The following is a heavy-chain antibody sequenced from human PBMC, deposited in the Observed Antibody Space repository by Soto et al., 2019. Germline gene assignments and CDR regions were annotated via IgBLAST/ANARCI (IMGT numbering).Heavy chain of an antibody. CDR1: GGTFSSYA. V-gene: IGHV1-2*02. CDR3: ARERVIEQWLPGYCYYGMDV. CDR2: INPNSGGT. J-gene: IGHJ6*02. Sequence: ASVKVSCKASGGTFSSYAISWVRQAPGQGLEWMGWINPNSGGTNYAQKFQGRVTMTRDTSISTAYMELSRLRSDDTAVYYCARERVIEQWLPGYCYYGMDVWGQGTTVTVSS. D-gene: IGHD6-19*01.